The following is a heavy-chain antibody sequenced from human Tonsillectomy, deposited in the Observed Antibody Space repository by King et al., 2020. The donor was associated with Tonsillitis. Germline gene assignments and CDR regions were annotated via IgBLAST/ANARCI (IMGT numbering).Heavy chain of an antibody. Sequence: QLVQSGSELKKPGASVRVSCKASGYTFTSCAMNWVRQAPGQGLEWMGFINTNTGNPTYTQDFTGRFVFSLDTSVSTAYLQISSLKAEDTAVYFCARDSRYCPKGECGMDVWGQGTTVTVSS. CDR1: GYTFTSCA. J-gene: IGHJ6*02. V-gene: IGHV7-4-1*02. D-gene: IGHD3-16*01. CDR2: INTNTGNP. CDR3: ARDSRYCPKGECGMDV.